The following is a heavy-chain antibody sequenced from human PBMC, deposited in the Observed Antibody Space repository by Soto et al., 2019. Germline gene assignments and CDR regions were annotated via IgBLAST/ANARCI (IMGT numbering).Heavy chain of an antibody. J-gene: IGHJ4*02. Sequence: EVQLVASGGGLVQPGGSLRLSCAASGFTFSNYWMSWVRQAPGKGLEWVANIKQDGSEKYYVDSAKGRFTISRDNAKNSLYLQMNSLRVEDTAVYYCASYGIDRRVFQFDYWGQGTLVTVSS. D-gene: IGHD2-21*01. CDR3: ASYGIDRRVFQFDY. V-gene: IGHV3-7*01. CDR2: IKQDGSEK. CDR1: GFTFSNYW.